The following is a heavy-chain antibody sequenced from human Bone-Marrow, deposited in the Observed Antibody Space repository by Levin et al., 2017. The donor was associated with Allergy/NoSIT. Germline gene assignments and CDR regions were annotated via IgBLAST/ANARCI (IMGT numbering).Heavy chain of an antibody. CDR2: IYYSGST. J-gene: IGHJ4*02. D-gene: IGHD1-26*01. Sequence: MPSETLSLTCTVSGGSIISTSYSWGWIRQPPGTGLEWIATIYYSGSTYYNPSLKSRVTISVDTSQNQFSLQLSSVSDADTALYYCARHILTRSYEGGFDYWGQGTLVTVSS. CDR3: ARHILTRSYEGGFDY. V-gene: IGHV4-39*01. CDR1: GGSIISTSYS.